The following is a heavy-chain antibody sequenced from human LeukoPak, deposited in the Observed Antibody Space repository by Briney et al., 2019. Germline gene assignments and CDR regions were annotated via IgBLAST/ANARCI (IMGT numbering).Heavy chain of an antibody. V-gene: IGHV3-48*01. Sequence: PGGSLRLSCAASGFTFSSYSMNWVRQAPGKGLEWVSYISRSSTTIYYADSVKGRFTISRDNAKNSLYLQMNSLRAEGTAVYYCASDPLSSSSFDYWGQGTLVTVSS. J-gene: IGHJ4*02. CDR1: GFTFSSYS. CDR3: ASDPLSSSSFDY. D-gene: IGHD6-13*01. CDR2: ISRSSTTI.